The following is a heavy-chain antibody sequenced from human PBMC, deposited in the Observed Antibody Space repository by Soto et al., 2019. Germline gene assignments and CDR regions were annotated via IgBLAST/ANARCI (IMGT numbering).Heavy chain of an antibody. CDR2: ISAYNGNT. CDR1: GYTFTSYG. CDR3: ARPYYYDSSGYYIYGMDV. V-gene: IGHV1-18*04. J-gene: IGHJ6*02. D-gene: IGHD3-22*01. Sequence: QVQLVQSGAEVKKPGASVKVSCKASGYTFTSYGISWVRQAPGQGLEWMGWISAYNGNTNYAQKLQGRVTMTTDTATSTAYMELRSLRSDDTAVYYCARPYYYDSSGYYIYGMDVCGQGTTVTVSS.